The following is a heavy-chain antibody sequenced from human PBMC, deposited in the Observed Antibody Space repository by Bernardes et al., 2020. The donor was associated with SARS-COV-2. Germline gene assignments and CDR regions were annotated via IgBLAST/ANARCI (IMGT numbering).Heavy chain of an antibody. J-gene: IGHJ2*01. CDR2: ISSSSSYI. D-gene: IGHD3-9*01. CDR3: ARDLYYDILTGYFDL. V-gene: IGHV3-21*01. Sequence: GSLRLSCAASGFTFSSYSMNWVRQAPGKGLEWVSSISSSSSYIYYADSVKGRFTISRDNAKNSLYLQMNSLRAEDTAVYYCARDLYYDILTGYFDLWGRGTLVTVSS. CDR1: GFTFSSYS.